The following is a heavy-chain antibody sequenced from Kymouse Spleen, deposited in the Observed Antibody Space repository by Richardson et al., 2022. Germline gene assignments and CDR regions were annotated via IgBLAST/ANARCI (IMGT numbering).Heavy chain of an antibody. CDR2: INWNGGST. J-gene: IGHJ6*02. CDR1: GFTFDDYG. CDR3: ARDREYSSSSPYYYYYGMDV. D-gene: IGHD6-6*01. Sequence: EVQLVESGGGVVRPGGSLRLSCAASGFTFDDYGMSWVRQAPGKGLEWVSGINWNGGSTGYADSVKGRFTISRDNAKNSLYLQMNSLRAEDTALYYCARDREYSSSSPYYYYYGMDVWGQGTTVTVSS. V-gene: IGHV3-20*d01.